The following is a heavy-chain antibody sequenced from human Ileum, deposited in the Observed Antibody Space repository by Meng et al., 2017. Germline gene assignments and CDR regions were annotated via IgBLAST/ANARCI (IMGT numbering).Heavy chain of an antibody. J-gene: IGHJ4*02. D-gene: IGHD3-10*01. CDR1: GGSISSGGFY. V-gene: IGHV4-31*01. CDR3: ARGPGRGSGSGSFDY. CDR2: IYSSGST. Sequence: HVPLQVSGPRPVKPSKTLSLTGTAFGGSISSGGFYWSWIRQHPGKGLEWIGYIYSSGSTYYNPSLKSLVSISVDTSKNQFSLKLSSVTAADTAVYYCARGPGRGSGSGSFDYWGQGTLVTVSS.